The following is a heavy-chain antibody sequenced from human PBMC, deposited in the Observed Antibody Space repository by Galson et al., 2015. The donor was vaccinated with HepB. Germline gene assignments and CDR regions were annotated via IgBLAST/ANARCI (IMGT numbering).Heavy chain of an antibody. CDR2: IKSKTDGGTT. V-gene: IGHV3-15*07. J-gene: IGHJ4*02. CDR1: GFTFSNAW. CDR3: TTDFGQAGVYSSGWYETYDY. D-gene: IGHD6-19*01. Sequence: SLRLSCAASGFTFSNAWMNWVRQAPGKGLEWVGRIKSKTDGGTTDYAAPVKGRFTISRDDSKNTLYLQMNSLKTEDTAVYYCTTDFGQAGVYSSGWYETYDYWGQGTLVTVSS.